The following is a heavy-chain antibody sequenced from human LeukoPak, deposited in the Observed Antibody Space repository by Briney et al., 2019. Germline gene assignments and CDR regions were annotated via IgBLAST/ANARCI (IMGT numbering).Heavy chain of an antibody. CDR3: ARGGYCSGGSCRKGYYFDY. D-gene: IGHD2-15*01. J-gene: IGHJ4*02. CDR2: MNPNSGNT. V-gene: IGHV1-8*01. CDR1: GYTFTSYD. Sequence: GASVKVSCKASGYTFTSYDINWGRQHTRQGLEWMGWMNPNSGNTGYTQKFQGRVTITRDTSISTASMELSSLRSEDTAVYYWARGGYCSGGSCRKGYYFDYWGQGTLVTVSS.